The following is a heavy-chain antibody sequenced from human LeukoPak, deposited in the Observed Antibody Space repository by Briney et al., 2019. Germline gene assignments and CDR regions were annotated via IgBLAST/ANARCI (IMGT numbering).Heavy chain of an antibody. CDR3: TRGTDAYKTGF. V-gene: IGHV4-31*03. J-gene: IGHJ4*02. Sequence: NPSESLSLTCTVSGCSINSGTFYWSWIRQHSGWGLEWVGHIHTTGSTSYNTSLKSRVAMSLDTSKNQFYLNLNAVTAADKAVYYCTRGTDAYKTGFWGQGALVTVSS. CDR1: GCSINSGTFY. D-gene: IGHD3-16*01. CDR2: IHTTGST.